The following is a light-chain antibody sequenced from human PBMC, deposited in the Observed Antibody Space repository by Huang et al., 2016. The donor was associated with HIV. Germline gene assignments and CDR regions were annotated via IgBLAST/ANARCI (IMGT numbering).Light chain of an antibody. J-gene: IGKJ2*01. V-gene: IGKV1-5*03. CDR2: KTS. CDR3: QQYDSYPYT. Sequence: DIQMTQSPSTLSASVGDRVRITCRASQGISKWLAWYQQKRGEAPKLLIDKTSTLESGVPSRFSGSGSGTEFTLTIGRLQPDDFATYYCQQYDSYPYTFGQGTKLDIK. CDR1: QGISKW.